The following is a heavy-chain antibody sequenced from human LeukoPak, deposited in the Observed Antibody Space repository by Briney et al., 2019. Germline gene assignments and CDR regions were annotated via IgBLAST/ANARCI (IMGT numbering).Heavy chain of an antibody. CDR1: GFSLSTSGVG. CDR3: AHSGGSGSLFFSFVGTGGPFDY. J-gene: IGHJ4*02. CDR2: IYWNDDK. Sequence: SGPTLVKPTQTLTLTCTFSGFSLSTSGVGVGWIRQPPGKTLEWLALIYWNDDKRYSPSLKSRLTITKDTSTNQVVLTMTNMDPENTATDYCAHSGGSGSLFFSFVGTGGPFDYWGQGTLVTVSS. D-gene: IGHD3-10*01. V-gene: IGHV2-5*01.